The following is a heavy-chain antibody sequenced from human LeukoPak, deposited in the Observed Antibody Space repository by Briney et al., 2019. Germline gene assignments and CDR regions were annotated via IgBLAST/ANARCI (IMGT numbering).Heavy chain of an antibody. J-gene: IGHJ5*02. CDR1: GFTFSSYW. CDR3: ARDIRRIFCSGGSCYSNWFDP. D-gene: IGHD2-15*01. CDR2: IKQDGSEK. V-gene: IGHV3-7*01. Sequence: GGSLRLSCAASGFTFSSYWMSWVRQAPGKGLEWVANIKQDGSEKYYVDSVKGRFTISRDNAKNSLYLQMNSLRAEDTAVYYCARDIRRIFCSGGSCYSNWFDPWGQGTLVTVSS.